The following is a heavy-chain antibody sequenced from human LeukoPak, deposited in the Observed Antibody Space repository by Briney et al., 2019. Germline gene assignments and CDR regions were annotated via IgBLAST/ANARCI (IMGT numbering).Heavy chain of an antibody. CDR1: GVTLSSYA. J-gene: IGHJ4*02. D-gene: IGHD3-9*01. CDR3: AKGDNDILTGYYNSFDY. CDR2: ISSSGSGGNT. Sequence: GGSLRLSCTASGVTLSSYAMCWARQAPGKGLEWVSGISSSGSGGNTYYADSVKGRFTISRDNSKNTLYLQMNNLRAEDAALYYCAKGDNDILTGYYNSFDYWGQGTLVTVSS. V-gene: IGHV3-23*01.